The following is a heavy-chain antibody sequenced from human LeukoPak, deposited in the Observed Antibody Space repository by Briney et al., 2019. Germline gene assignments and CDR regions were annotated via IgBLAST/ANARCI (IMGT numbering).Heavy chain of an antibody. CDR1: GFTFSSYA. CDR2: IRDSGSST. D-gene: IGHD1-26*01. Sequence: GGSLRLSCAASGFTFSSYATSWVRQAPGKGLEWVSAIRDSGSSTHYADSVKGRFTTSRDNSKNTLFLQMNSLRAEDTAIYYCAKYGPQDSGSSHFDYWGQGALVTVSS. CDR3: AKYGPQDSGSSHFDY. V-gene: IGHV3-23*01. J-gene: IGHJ4*02.